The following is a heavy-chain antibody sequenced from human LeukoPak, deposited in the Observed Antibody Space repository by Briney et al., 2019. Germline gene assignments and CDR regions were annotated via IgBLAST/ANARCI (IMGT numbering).Heavy chain of an antibody. Sequence: SETLSLTCTVSGGSISSSSYYWGWIRQPPGKGLEWIGSIYYSGSTYYNPSLKSRVTISVDTSKDQFSLKLSSVTAADTAVYYCARHGSRWETGCDYWGQGTLVTVSS. J-gene: IGHJ4*02. CDR3: ARHGSRWETGCDY. D-gene: IGHD1-26*01. CDR1: GGSISSSSYY. V-gene: IGHV4-39*01. CDR2: IYYSGST.